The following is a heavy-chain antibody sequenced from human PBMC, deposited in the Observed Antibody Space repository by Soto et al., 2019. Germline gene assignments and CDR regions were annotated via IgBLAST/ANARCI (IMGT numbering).Heavy chain of an antibody. CDR1: GFTFSSYW. CDR2: INSDGSST. D-gene: IGHD2-15*01. CDR3: ARGGSLNLYVDL. V-gene: IGHV3-74*01. J-gene: IGHJ2*01. Sequence: EVQLVESGGGLVQPGGSLRLSCAASGFTFSSYWMHWVRQAPGKGLVWVSRINSDGSSTNYADSVKGRFTISRDNAKNTLYLKMNSLRAEDTAVYYCARGGSLNLYVDLWGRGTLVTVSS.